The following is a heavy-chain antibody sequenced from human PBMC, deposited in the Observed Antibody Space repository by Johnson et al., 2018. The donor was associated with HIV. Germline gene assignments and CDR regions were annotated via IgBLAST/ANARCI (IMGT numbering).Heavy chain of an antibody. CDR2: IKSKTDGGTI. J-gene: IGHJ3*02. CDR1: GFTFSNAW. Sequence: VQLVESGGGLVKPGGSLRLSCAASGFTFSNAWMSWVRQAPGKGLEWVGRIKSKTDGGTIDYAALVKGRFTISRDDSKNTLYLQMNSLRAEDTAVYYCARGYYDSSGRTGAFDIWGQGTMVTVSS. D-gene: IGHD3-22*01. V-gene: IGHV3-15*01. CDR3: ARGYYDSSGRTGAFDI.